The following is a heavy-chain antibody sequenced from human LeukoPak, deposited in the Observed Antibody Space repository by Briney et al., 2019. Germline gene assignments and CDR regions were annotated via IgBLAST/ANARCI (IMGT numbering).Heavy chain of an antibody. CDR1: GDSISSYY. CDR3: ARAEVTTAAFFDY. J-gene: IGHJ4*02. CDR2: IHSSGST. D-gene: IGHD4-17*01. Sequence: SETLSLTCTVSGDSISSYYWIWIRQPAGKGLEWIGRIHSSGSTNYNPSLKSRVSTSVDTSKNQFSLQLRSVTAADTAVYYCARAEVTTAAFFDYWGQRTLVTVSS. V-gene: IGHV4-4*07.